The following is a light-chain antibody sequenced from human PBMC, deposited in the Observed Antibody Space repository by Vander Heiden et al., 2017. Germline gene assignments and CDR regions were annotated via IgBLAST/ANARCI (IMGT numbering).Light chain of an antibody. Sequence: SSELTQDPAVSVALGQTVRITCQGDSLRSYYASWYQQKPGQAAVLVIYGKNNRPSGIPGRFSGSSSGNTASLTITGAQAEDEADYYCNSRDSSGNSFGGGTKLTVL. CDR3: NSRDSSGNS. CDR2: GKN. CDR1: SLRSYY. J-gene: IGLJ2*01. V-gene: IGLV3-19*01.